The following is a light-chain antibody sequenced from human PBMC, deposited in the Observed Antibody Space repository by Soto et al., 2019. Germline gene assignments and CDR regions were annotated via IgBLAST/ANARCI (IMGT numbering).Light chain of an antibody. V-gene: IGKV3-20*01. J-gene: IGKJ4*01. CDR1: QSVSSNY. CDR2: DAS. CDR3: QQFSSYPLT. Sequence: IVLTPYPATLSLAPGERAPLSCRASQSVSSNYLAWYQQKPGQAPRLLIYDASSRATGIPDRFSGGGSGTDFTLTISRLEPEDFAVYYCQQFSSYPLTFAGRAKVDI.